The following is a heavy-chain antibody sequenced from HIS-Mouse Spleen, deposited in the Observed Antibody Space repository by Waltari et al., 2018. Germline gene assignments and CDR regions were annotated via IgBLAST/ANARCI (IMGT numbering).Heavy chain of an antibody. V-gene: IGHV4-39*07. CDR2: IYYSGGT. CDR1: GGSISSSSYY. Sequence: QLQLQESGPGLVKPSETLSLTCTVSGGSISSSSYYWGWIRQPPGKGREWIGCIYYSGGTCYNPALKSRVTISVDTSKNQFSLKLSSVTAADTAVYYCAREIPYSSSWYDWYFDLWGRGTLVTVSS. J-gene: IGHJ2*01. CDR3: AREIPYSSSWYDWYFDL. D-gene: IGHD6-13*01.